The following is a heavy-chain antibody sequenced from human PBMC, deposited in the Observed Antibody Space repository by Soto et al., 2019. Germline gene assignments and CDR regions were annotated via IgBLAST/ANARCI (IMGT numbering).Heavy chain of an antibody. D-gene: IGHD6-19*01. Sequence: EVQLVESGGGSVQPGRSLRLSCAASGFTFDDYGMHWVRQTPGKGLEWVSGINWNSGGIGYADSVKGRFTISRDNAKNSLYLQMHSLRPEDTALYYCAKDMSSGLYYFDYWGQGTLVTVSS. J-gene: IGHJ4*02. V-gene: IGHV3-9*01. CDR2: INWNSGGI. CDR3: AKDMSSGLYYFDY. CDR1: GFTFDDYG.